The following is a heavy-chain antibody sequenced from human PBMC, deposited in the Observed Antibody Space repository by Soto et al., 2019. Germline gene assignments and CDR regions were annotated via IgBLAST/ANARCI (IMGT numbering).Heavy chain of an antibody. CDR1: GYIFTNYA. J-gene: IGHJ4*02. Sequence: QVQLVQSGAEVKTPGASVKLSCKASGYIFTNYAIHWVRQGPGQRLEWMGWINAGTGNTRYSQKFQGRITISTDASASTAYIDLNSLRSEDTAVYYCARDRTTSSTRQFDYWGQGSLVTVSS. D-gene: IGHD4-17*01. CDR2: INAGTGNT. V-gene: IGHV1-3*01. CDR3: ARDRTTSSTRQFDY.